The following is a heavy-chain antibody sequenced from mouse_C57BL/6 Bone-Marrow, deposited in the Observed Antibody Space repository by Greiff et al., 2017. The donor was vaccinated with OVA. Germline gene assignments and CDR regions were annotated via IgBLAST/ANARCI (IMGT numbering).Heavy chain of an antibody. CDR2: INPSNGGT. V-gene: IGHV1-53*01. D-gene: IGHD1-1*01. CDR3: ARGYYYGSSYYWYFDV. Sequence: QVQLQQPGTELVKPGASVKLSCKASGYTFTSYWLHWVKQRPGQGLEWIGNINPSNGGTNYNEKFKGKATLTADKSSSTAYMELRSLTSEDSAVYFCARGYYYGSSYYWYFDVWGTGTTVTVSS. J-gene: IGHJ1*03. CDR1: GYTFTSYW.